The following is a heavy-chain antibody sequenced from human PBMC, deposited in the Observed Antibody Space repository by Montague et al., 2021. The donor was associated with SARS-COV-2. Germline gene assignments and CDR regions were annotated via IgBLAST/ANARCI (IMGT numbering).Heavy chain of an antibody. CDR3: ARDSFVVVPAASNYYYYYGMDV. Sequence: SLRHSCAASGFTFSSYWMSWVRQAPGKGLEWVANIKQDGSEKYYVDSVKGRSTVSRDNAKNSLYLQMNSLRAEDTAVYYCARDSFVVVPAASNYYYYYGMDVWGQGTTVTVSS. J-gene: IGHJ6*02. CDR2: IKQDGSEK. CDR1: GFTFSSYW. V-gene: IGHV3-7*01. D-gene: IGHD2-2*01.